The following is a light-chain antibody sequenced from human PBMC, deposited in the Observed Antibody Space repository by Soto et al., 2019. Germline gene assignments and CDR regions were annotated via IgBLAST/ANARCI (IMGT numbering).Light chain of an antibody. CDR2: DAS. CDR3: QQRFNWQVT. V-gene: IGKV3-11*01. Sequence: EIVLTQSPVTLSLSPGERATLSCRASQSINNYLAWYQQKPGQAPRLLIYDASNRATGIPARFSGSGSGTDFTLTIRSLEPEHFAVYYCQQRFNWQVTFGQGTRLDIK. CDR1: QSINNY. J-gene: IGKJ5*01.